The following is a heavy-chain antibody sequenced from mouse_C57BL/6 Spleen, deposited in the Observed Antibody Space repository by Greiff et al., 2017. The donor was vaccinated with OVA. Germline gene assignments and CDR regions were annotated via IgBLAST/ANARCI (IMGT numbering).Heavy chain of an antibody. Sequence: VQLQQSGPELVKPGASVKISCKASGYSFTGYYMNWVKQSPEKSLEWIGEINPSTGGTTYNQKFKAKATLTVDKSSSTAYMQLKSLTSEDSAVYCCARKGPGYYFDYWGQGTTLTVSS. CDR3: ARKGPGYYFDY. CDR1: GYSFTGYY. V-gene: IGHV1-42*01. D-gene: IGHD4-1*01. CDR2: INPSTGGT. J-gene: IGHJ2*01.